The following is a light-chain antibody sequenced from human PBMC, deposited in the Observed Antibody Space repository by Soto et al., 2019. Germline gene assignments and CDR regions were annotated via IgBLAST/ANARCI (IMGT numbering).Light chain of an antibody. J-gene: IGKJ5*01. CDR1: QSVNNF. CDR2: GAS. Sequence: EIVLTQSPATLSLSPGERATLSCRASQSVNNFLAWYQQRPGQTPRLLXYGASSRATGIPDRFSGSGSGTDLTLTISRLEPEDSAVYYCQQYNNWPLITFGQGTRLEIK. CDR3: QQYNNWPLIT. V-gene: IGKV3-11*01.